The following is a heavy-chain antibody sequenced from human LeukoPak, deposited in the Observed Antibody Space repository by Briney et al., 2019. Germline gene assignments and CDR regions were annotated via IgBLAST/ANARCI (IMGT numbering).Heavy chain of an antibody. CDR2: MNPNSGNT. D-gene: IGHD1-1*01. CDR3: ARGPRTACFDY. J-gene: IGHJ4*02. Sequence: VASVKVSCKASGGTFSSYAISWVRQAPGQGLEWMGWMNPNSGNTGYAQKFQGRVTITRNTSISTAYMELSSLRSEDTAVYYCARGPRTACFDYWGQGTLVTVSS. CDR1: GGTFSSYA. V-gene: IGHV1-8*03.